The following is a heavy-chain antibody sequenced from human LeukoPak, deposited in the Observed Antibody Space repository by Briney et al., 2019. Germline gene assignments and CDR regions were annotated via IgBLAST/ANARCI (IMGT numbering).Heavy chain of an antibody. CDR2: IYYSGST. J-gene: IGHJ4*02. CDR1: GGSISSSSYY. CDR3: ARLGVTTDY. Sequence: SETLSLTCTVSGGSISSSSYYWGWIRQPPGKGLEWIGSIYYSGSTYYNPSLKSRVTISVNTSKNQFSLKLSSVTAADTAVYYCARLGVTTDYWGQGTLVTVSS. V-gene: IGHV4-39*01. D-gene: IGHD3-3*01.